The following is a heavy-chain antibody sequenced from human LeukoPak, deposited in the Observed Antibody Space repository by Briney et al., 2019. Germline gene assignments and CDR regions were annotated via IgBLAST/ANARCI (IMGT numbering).Heavy chain of an antibody. Sequence: PGGSLRLSCAASGFTFSSYAMSWVRQAPGKGLEWVSAISGSGGSTYYADSVKGRFTISGDNSKNTLYLQMNSLRAEDTAVYYCAKDTELLAYSSSAFDYWGQGTLVTVSS. CDR2: ISGSGGST. J-gene: IGHJ4*02. V-gene: IGHV3-23*01. CDR1: GFTFSSYA. CDR3: AKDTELLAYSSSAFDY. D-gene: IGHD6-13*01.